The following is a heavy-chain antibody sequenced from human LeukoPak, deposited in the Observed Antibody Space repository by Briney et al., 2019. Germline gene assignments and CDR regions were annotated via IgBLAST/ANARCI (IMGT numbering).Heavy chain of an antibody. CDR3: ARRYYYNLGSFPFDF. D-gene: IGHD3-10*01. CDR2: IHNSGTT. V-gene: IGHV4-34*01. J-gene: IGHJ4*02. Sequence: SETLSLTCAVSGGPFSGYFWSWIRQSSGKGLEWMGEIHNSGTTNYNPSLNSRVTISEDTSKNQFYLNLSSVTAADTAVYYCARRYYYNLGSFPFDFWGQGTLVTVSS. CDR1: GGPFSGYF.